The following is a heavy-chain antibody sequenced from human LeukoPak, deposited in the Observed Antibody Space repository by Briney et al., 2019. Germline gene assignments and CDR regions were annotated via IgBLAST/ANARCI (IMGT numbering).Heavy chain of an antibody. CDR1: GFIFTDYW. D-gene: IGHD2-2*01. CDR2: ISGSGGST. CDR3: AKDRTDCSSTSCYLAFDI. V-gene: IGHV3-23*01. J-gene: IGHJ3*02. Sequence: GGSLRLSCEASGFIFTDYWMTWARQAPGKGLEWVSAISGSGGSTYYADSVKGRFTISRDNSKNTLYVQMDSLRAEDTAVYYCAKDRTDCSSTSCYLAFDIWGQGTMVTVSS.